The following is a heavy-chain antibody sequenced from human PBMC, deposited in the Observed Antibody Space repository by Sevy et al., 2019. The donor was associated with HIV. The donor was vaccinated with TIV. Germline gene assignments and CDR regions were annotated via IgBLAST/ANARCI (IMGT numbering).Heavy chain of an antibody. Sequence: ASVKVSCKASGYTFTSNGISWVRQAPGQGLEWMGWISAYNGNTNYAQKLQGRVTMTTDTSTSTAYMELRSLRSDDTAVYYCARGVITFGGVIVNFDYWGQGTLVTVSS. J-gene: IGHJ4*02. CDR3: ARGVITFGGVIVNFDY. CDR2: ISAYNGNT. CDR1: GYTFTSNG. V-gene: IGHV1-18*01. D-gene: IGHD3-16*02.